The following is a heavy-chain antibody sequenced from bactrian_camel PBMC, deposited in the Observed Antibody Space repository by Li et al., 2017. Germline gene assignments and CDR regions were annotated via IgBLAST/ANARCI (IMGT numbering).Heavy chain of an antibody. J-gene: IGHJ4*01. D-gene: IGHD1*01. Sequence: HVPLVESGGGSVQAGGSLRLSCAASGYTRRRNCVGWSRQAPGKEREGVASVGGDSSPRYLDSVKGRFTISVDNAKNTLYLQMNSLEPEDTAMYYCAADLSTPRCALVSRTSYKFWGQGTQVTV. V-gene: IGHV3S55*01. CDR1: GYTRRRNC. CDR2: VGGDSSP. CDR3: AADLSTPRCALVSRTSYKF.